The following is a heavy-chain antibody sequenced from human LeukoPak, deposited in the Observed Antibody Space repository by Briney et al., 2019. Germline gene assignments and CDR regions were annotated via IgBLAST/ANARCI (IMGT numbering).Heavy chain of an antibody. CDR1: GHTFTGYY. CDR3: ARVRYEHYYYYYMDV. J-gene: IGHJ6*03. V-gene: IGHV1-2*02. CDR2: INPNSGGT. Sequence: ASVKVSCKASGHTFTGYYMHWVRQAPGQGFEWMGWINPNSGGTNYAQKFQGRVTMTRDTSISTAYMELSRLRSDDTAVYYCARVRYEHYYYYYMDVWGKGTTVTVSS. D-gene: IGHD3-16*01.